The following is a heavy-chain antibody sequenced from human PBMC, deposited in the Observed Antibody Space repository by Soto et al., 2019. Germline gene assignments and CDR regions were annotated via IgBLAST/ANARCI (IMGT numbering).Heavy chain of an antibody. J-gene: IGHJ4*02. Sequence: VRQAPGKGLEWVGFIRRNAYGGTTDYAASVKGRFTISRDDSKSIAYLQMNSLRTEDTALYYCTRASSLDFDFWGQGTLVTVSS. V-gene: IGHV3-49*02. CDR3: TRASSLDFDF. D-gene: IGHD3-16*01. CDR2: IRRNAYGGTT.